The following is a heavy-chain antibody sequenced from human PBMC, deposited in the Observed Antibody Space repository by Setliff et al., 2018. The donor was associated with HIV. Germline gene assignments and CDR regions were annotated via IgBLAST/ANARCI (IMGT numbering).Heavy chain of an antibody. D-gene: IGHD1-26*01. V-gene: IGHV4-34*01. CDR3: ARDLGGLWEVFDC. Sequence: PSETLSLTCAVYGGPLSGHYWSWIRQPPGQGLEWIGETSHSGKTNYNPSLKSRVTISVDTSKNQFSLKLTSVTAADTAVYYCARDLGGLWEVFDCWGQGTLVTVSS. CDR2: TSHSGKT. CDR1: GGPLSGHY. J-gene: IGHJ4*02.